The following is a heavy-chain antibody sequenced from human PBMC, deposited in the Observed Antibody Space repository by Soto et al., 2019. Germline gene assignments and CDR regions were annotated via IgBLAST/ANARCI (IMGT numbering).Heavy chain of an antibody. J-gene: IGHJ4*02. Sequence: ETLSLTCTVSGGSISSYYWSWIRQPPGKGLEWIGYIYYSGSTNYNPSLKSRVTISVDTSKNQFSLKLSSVTAADTAVYYCARKTYGDLKTYYFDYWGQGTLVTVSS. CDR3: ARKTYGDLKTYYFDY. D-gene: IGHD4-17*01. CDR2: IYYSGST. V-gene: IGHV4-59*01. CDR1: GGSISSYY.